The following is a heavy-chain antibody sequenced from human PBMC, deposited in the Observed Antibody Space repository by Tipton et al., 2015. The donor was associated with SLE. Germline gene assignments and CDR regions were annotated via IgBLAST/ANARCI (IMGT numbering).Heavy chain of an antibody. CDR1: GYTFTGYY. CDR2: INPNSGGT. CDR3: ARGAKIAAAGEALLEFDP. V-gene: IGHV1-2*04. D-gene: IGHD6-13*01. Sequence: QVQLVQSGAEVKKPGASVKVSCKASGYTFTGYYMHWVRQAPGQGLEWMGWINPNSGGTNYAQKFQGWVTMTRDTSISTAYMELSRLRSDDTAVYYCARGAKIAAAGEALLEFDPWGQGTLVTVSS. J-gene: IGHJ5*02.